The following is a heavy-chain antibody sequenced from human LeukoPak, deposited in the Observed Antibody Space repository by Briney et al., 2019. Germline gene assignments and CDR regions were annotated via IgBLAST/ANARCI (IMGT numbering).Heavy chain of an antibody. Sequence: PGGSLRLSCAASGFTFSSYGMHWVRQAPGKGLEWVAFIRYDGSNKYYADSVKGRFTISRDNSKNSLYLQMNSLRAEDTAVYYCARGGITVTDTFYDYWGQGTLVTVSS. D-gene: IGHD4-17*01. J-gene: IGHJ4*02. CDR2: IRYDGSNK. CDR3: ARGGITVTDTFYDY. CDR1: GFTFSSYG. V-gene: IGHV3-30*02.